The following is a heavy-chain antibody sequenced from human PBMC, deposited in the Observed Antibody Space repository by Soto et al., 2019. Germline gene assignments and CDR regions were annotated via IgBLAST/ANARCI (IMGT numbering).Heavy chain of an antibody. CDR1: GYTFTSYY. CDR2: INPSGGST. D-gene: IGHD6-13*01. CDR3: ARDPSSSWYYYYYGMDV. Sequence: QVQLVQSGAEVKKPGASVKVSCKASGYTFTSYYMHWVRQAPGQGLEWMGIINPSGGSTSYAQKLQGSVTMTSDTSTSPVYMELSSLRSEDTAVYYCARDPSSSWYYYYYGMDVWGQVTTVTVSS. J-gene: IGHJ6*02. V-gene: IGHV1-46*01.